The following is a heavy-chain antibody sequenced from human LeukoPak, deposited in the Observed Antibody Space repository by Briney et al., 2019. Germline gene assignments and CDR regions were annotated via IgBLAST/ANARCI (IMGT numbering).Heavy chain of an antibody. V-gene: IGHV4-30-2*01. CDR1: GGFISSGGYY. J-gene: IGHJ5*02. CDR3: ARAVGAINGFDP. Sequence: SETLSLTCTVSGGFISSGGYYWGWLRQPPGKGREWFGYIYHSGSTYYNPSLKSRVTISVDRSKNQFSLKLSSVTAADTAVYYCARAVGAINGFDPWGQGTLVTVSS. CDR2: IYHSGST. D-gene: IGHD1-26*01.